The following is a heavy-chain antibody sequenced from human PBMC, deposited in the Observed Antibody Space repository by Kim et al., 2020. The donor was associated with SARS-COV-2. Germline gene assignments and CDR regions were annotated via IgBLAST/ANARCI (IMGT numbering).Heavy chain of an antibody. J-gene: IGHJ6*02. D-gene: IGHD1-7*01. V-gene: IGHV1-18*01. CDR2: ISAYNGNT. Sequence: ASVKVSCKASGYTFTSYGISWVRQAPGQGLEWMGRISAYNGNTNYAQKLQGRVTMTTDTSTSTAYMELRSLRSDDTAVYYCARDSGLELNYYYGMDVWGQGTTVTVSS. CDR1: GYTFTSYG. CDR3: ARDSGLELNYYYGMDV.